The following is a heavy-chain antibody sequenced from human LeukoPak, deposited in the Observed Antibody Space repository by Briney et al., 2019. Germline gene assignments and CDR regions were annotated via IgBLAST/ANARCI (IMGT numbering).Heavy chain of an antibody. Sequence: SETLSLTCSVSGGSLSGYYWTWIRQPAGKGLEWIGRVSTSGSTTYNPSLKSRVTMSVETPKNQFSLRLTSVTAADTAVYYCARVSRNRDFDYWGQGTLVTVSS. V-gene: IGHV4-4*07. CDR2: VSTSGST. CDR1: GGSLSGYY. D-gene: IGHD1-14*01. J-gene: IGHJ4*02. CDR3: ARVSRNRDFDY.